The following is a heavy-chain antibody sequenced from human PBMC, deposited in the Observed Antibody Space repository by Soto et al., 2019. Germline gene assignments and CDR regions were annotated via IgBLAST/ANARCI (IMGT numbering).Heavy chain of an antibody. CDR3: AQALVFTVCDGFDI. D-gene: IGHD3-22*01. Sequence: QVRLQEWGPGLVKPSQTLSLKCSVSGGSITTGGRYWSWIRQLPGQGLEWIGDIYYSGNTYYNASLKSRVTISVEAAKNQFSMKLSSVTAADTAVYYCAQALVFTVCDGFDIWGQGRLVTVSS. CDR2: IYYSGNT. V-gene: IGHV4-31*02. CDR1: GGSITTGGRY. J-gene: IGHJ3*02.